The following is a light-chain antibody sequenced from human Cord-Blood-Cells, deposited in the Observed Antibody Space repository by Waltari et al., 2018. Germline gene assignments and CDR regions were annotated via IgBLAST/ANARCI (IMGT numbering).Light chain of an antibody. Sequence: QSALTQPASVSGSPGPSLTISCTGTSRDVGSYNLVPWYQQHPGKAPKLMIYEGSKRPSGVSNRFSGSKSGNTASLTISGLQAEDEADYYCCSYAGSSTFYVVFGGGTKLTVL. CDR1: SRDVGSYNL. V-gene: IGLV2-23*03. CDR2: EGS. J-gene: IGLJ2*01. CDR3: CSYAGSSTFYVV.